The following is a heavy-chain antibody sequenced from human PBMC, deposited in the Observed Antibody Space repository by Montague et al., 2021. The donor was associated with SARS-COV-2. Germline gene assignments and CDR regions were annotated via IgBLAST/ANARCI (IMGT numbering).Heavy chain of an antibody. CDR2: INYSGRK. J-gene: IGHJ6*02. CDR1: GGPFSSYY. V-gene: IGHV4-59*01. Sequence: SETLSLTCTVAGGPFSSYYSRSTRQPPGKGLAWIGYINYSGRKHYKPSLKSRATLSVDPTKYQFALNLSSVTAADTAVYYCARNLVVHYWYGMDVWGQGTTVTVSS. D-gene: IGHD2-15*01. CDR3: ARNLVVHYWYGMDV.